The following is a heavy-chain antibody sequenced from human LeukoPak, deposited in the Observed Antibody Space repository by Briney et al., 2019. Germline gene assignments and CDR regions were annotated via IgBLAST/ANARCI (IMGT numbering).Heavy chain of an antibody. V-gene: IGHV4-4*07. D-gene: IGHD1-20*01. CDR3: ARDLPNWNDDGVYYYYYMDV. CDR2: IYTSGST. Sequence: SETLSLTCTVSCGSISSYYWSWIRQPAGKGLEWIGRIYTSGSTNYNPSLKSRVTMSVDTSKNQFSLKLSSVTAADTAVYYCARDLPNWNDDGVYYYYYMDVWGKGTTVTVSS. J-gene: IGHJ6*03. CDR1: CGSISSYY.